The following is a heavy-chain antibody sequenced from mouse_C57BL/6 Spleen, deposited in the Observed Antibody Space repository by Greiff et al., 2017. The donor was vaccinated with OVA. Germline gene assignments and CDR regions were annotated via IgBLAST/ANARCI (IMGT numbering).Heavy chain of an antibody. CDR1: GYAFSSSW. J-gene: IGHJ2*01. V-gene: IGHV1-82*01. CDR3: ARSDVDY. Sequence: VKLMESGPELVKPGASVKISCKASGYAFSSSWMNWVKQRPGTGLEWIGRIYPGDGDTNYNGKFKGKATLTADKSSSTAYMQLSSLTSEDSAVYFCARSDVDYWGQGTTLTVSS. CDR2: IYPGDGDT.